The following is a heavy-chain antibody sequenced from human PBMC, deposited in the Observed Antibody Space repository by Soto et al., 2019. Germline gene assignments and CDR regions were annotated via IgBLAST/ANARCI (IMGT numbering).Heavy chain of an antibody. CDR3: ARDRSYSSSWYDAFDI. CDR2: ISSSSSTI. J-gene: IGHJ3*02. CDR1: GFTFSSYS. Sequence: PGGSLRLSCAASGFTFSSYSMNWDRQAPGKGLEWVSYISSSSSTIYYADSVKGRFTISRDNAKNSLYLQMNSLRAEDTAVYYCARDRSYSSSWYDAFDIWGQGTMVTVSS. D-gene: IGHD6-13*01. V-gene: IGHV3-48*01.